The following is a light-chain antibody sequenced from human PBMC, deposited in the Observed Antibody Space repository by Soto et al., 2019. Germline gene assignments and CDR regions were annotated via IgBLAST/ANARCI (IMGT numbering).Light chain of an antibody. CDR3: AAWDDSLSGTFV. V-gene: IGLV2-8*01. CDR1: SSDVGTHGY. J-gene: IGLJ1*01. Sequence: QSALTQPPSASGSPGQSVTISCTGTSSDVGTHGYVSWYQQHAGKAPKLVIYDVTKRPSGVPDRFSGSKSGNTASLTVSGLQAEDEADYYCAAWDDSLSGTFVFGTGTKLTVL. CDR2: DVT.